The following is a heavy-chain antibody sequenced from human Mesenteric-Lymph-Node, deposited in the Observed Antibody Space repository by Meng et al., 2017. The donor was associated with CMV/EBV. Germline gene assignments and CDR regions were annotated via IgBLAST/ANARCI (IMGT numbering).Heavy chain of an antibody. CDR2: IGTAGDT. J-gene: IGHJ6*02. D-gene: IGHD4-23*01. CDR3: ARWRTYGGNPNYNYGMDV. V-gene: IGHV3-13*01. Sequence: GESLKISCAASGFTFSSYDMHWVRQATGKGLEWVSAIGTAGDTYYPGSVKGRFTISRENAKNSLYLQMNSLRAGDTAVYYCARWRTYGGNPNYNYGMDVWGQGTTVTVSS. CDR1: GFTFSSYD.